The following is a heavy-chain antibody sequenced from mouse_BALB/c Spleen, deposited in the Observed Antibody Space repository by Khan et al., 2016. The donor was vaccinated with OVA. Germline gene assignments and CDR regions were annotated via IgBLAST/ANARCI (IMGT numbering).Heavy chain of an antibody. CDR1: GYSITSDYA. D-gene: IGHD2-12*01. Sequence: EVQLQESGPGLVKPSQSLSLTCTVTGYSITSDYAWNWIRQFPGNKLEWMGYISSTGSTSYNPSLKSRISITRAPSKNQFFLHLNSVTTDDTATYYFARARYYSDSYAMDYWGQGTSVTVAS. J-gene: IGHJ4*01. V-gene: IGHV3-2*02. CDR2: ISSTGST. CDR3: ARARYYSDSYAMDY.